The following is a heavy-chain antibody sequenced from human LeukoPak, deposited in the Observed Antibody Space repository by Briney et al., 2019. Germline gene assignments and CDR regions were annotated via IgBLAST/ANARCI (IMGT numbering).Heavy chain of an antibody. CDR2: IYISGIT. CDR3: AKRSPPY. CDR1: GFTVSSNY. V-gene: IGHV3-66*04. D-gene: IGHD3-10*01. Sequence: TGGSLRLSCAASGFTVSSNYMSWVRQAPGKGLEWVSLIYISGITKYADSVQGRFIISRDNSKDTLYLQMNNLRVEDTAVYYCAKRSPPYWGQGTLVSVSS. J-gene: IGHJ4*02.